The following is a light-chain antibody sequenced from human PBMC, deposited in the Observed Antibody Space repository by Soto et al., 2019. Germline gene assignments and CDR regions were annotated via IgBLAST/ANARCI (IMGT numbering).Light chain of an antibody. Sequence: PGDRATLSCCASESVSSSYLSGYQQRPGQAPRILIYGASSRATGIPDRFSGSGSGTDFTLTISRLEPEDFAMYYCQQYSASPRTFGQGTKVDIK. CDR2: GAS. J-gene: IGKJ2*01. CDR1: ESVSSSY. CDR3: QQYSASPRT. V-gene: IGKV3-20*01.